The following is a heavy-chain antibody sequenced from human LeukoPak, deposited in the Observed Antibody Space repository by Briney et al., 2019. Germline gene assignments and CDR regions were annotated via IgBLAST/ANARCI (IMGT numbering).Heavy chain of an antibody. V-gene: IGHV1-69*05. D-gene: IGHD2-21*01. Sequence: SVKVSCKASGYTFTGYYMHWVRQAPGQGLEWMGGIIPIFGTANYAQKFQGRVTITTDESTSTAYMELSSLRSEDTAVYYCARGSAVIIGYYMDVWGKGTTVTVSS. J-gene: IGHJ6*03. CDR3: ARGSAVIIGYYMDV. CDR2: IIPIFGTA. CDR1: GYTFTGYY.